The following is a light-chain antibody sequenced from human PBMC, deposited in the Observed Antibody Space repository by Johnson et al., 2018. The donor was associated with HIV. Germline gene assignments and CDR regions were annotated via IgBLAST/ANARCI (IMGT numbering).Light chain of an antibody. CDR2: ENN. J-gene: IGLJ1*01. V-gene: IGLV1-51*02. Sequence: QSVLTQPPSVSAAPGQTVNISCSGNVSNIESYFVSWYQQLPGAAPTLLIYENNKRPSGIPDRFSGSKSGTSATLGITGLQTGDEAAYYCGTWDNSLSAYVFGTGTKFTVL. CDR3: GTWDNSLSAYV. CDR1: VSNIESYF.